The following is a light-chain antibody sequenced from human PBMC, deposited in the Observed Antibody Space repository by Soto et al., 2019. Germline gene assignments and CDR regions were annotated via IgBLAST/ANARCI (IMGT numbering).Light chain of an antibody. V-gene: IGLV2-8*01. CDR2: EVY. CDR3: SSYVGTNSYV. CDR1: SSYVGGYNY. Sequence: QSVLTQPPSASGSPGQSVTISCTGTSSYVGGYNYVSWYQQHPGKAPKLIIYEVYKRPSGVPDRFSGSKSGNTAALTVSGLQAEDEADYYCSSYVGTNSYVFGTGTKATVL. J-gene: IGLJ1*01.